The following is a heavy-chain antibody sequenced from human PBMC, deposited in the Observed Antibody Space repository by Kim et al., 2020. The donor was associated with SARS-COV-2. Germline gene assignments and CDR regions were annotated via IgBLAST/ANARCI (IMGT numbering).Heavy chain of an antibody. D-gene: IGHD6-6*01. Sequence: YSPSFQGHVTISADKSISTAYLQWSSLKASDTAMYYCARLSGWELVPDYWGQGTLVTVSS. CDR3: ARLSGWELVPDY. V-gene: IGHV5-10-1*01. J-gene: IGHJ4*02.